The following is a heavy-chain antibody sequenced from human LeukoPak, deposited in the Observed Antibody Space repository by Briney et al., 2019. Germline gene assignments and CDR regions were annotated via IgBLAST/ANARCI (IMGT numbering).Heavy chain of an antibody. CDR3: SRDGDPGNWFDP. D-gene: IGHD7-27*01. Sequence: SETLSLTCTVSGGSISSYYWSWIRQPPGKGLEWIGYIYYSGSTNYNPSLKSRVTISVDTSKNQFSLKLSSVTAADTAVYYCSRDGDPGNWFDPWGQGTLVTVSS. CDR2: IYYSGST. J-gene: IGHJ5*02. CDR1: GGSISSYY. V-gene: IGHV4-59*01.